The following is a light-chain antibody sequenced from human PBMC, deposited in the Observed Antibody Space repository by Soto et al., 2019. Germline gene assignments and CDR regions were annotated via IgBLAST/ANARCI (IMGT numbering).Light chain of an antibody. Sequence: DIQVTQSPSTLSASVGDRVTITCRASQYINNWLAWYQQKPGKAPNLLIYMASTLETGVPSRFSGSGSGTEFTLTISSLQPDDFAAYYCQQYNSYPYTFGQGTKLEIK. CDR1: QYINNW. J-gene: IGKJ2*01. CDR2: MAS. CDR3: QQYNSYPYT. V-gene: IGKV1-5*03.